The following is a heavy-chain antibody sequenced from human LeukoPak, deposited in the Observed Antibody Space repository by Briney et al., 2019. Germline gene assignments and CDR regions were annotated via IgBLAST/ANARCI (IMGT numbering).Heavy chain of an antibody. CDR2: INHSGST. CDR3: ARSRSYYYDSSGLFDY. CDR1: GGSFSGYY. Sequence: PSETLSLTCNVYGGSFSGYYWSWIRQPPGKGLEWIGEINHSGSTNYNPSLKSRVTISVDTSKNQFSLKLSSVTAADTAVYYCARSRSYYYDSSGLFDYWGQGTLVTVSS. V-gene: IGHV4-34*01. J-gene: IGHJ4*02. D-gene: IGHD3-22*01.